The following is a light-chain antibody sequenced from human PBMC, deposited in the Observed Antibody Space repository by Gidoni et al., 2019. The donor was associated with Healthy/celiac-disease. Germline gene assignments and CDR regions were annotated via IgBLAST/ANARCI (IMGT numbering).Light chain of an antibody. CDR1: QSVSSN. V-gene: IGKV3D-15*01. Sequence: IVMTQSPATMSVSPGERATLSGRASQSVSSNLAWYQQKPGQAPRLLSYGASTRATGIPARFSGSGSGTEFTLTISSLQSEDFAVYYCQQDNNWPPMYTFGQGTKLEIK. J-gene: IGKJ2*01. CDR3: QQDNNWPPMYT. CDR2: GAS.